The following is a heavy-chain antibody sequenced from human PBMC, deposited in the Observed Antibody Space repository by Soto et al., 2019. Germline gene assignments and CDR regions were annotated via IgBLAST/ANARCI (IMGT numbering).Heavy chain of an antibody. J-gene: IGHJ3*01. CDR1: GGSVSSGNYF. CDR3: ERRLIDNWNQGHAFDL. CDR2: IYYNGDT. V-gene: IGHV4-39*01. Sequence: QLQLQASGPGLVKPAETLSLKCAVSGGSVSSGNYFWGWIRQPPGKGPEWIGNIYYNGDTYYSPSLKSRVTMSVDTAQNQFSLRLTSVTAADTAVYYCERRLIDNWNQGHAFDLWGQGTLVTVSS. D-gene: IGHD1-20*01.